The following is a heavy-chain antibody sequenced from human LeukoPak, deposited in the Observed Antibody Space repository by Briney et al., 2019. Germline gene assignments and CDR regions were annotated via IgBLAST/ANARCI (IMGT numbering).Heavy chain of an antibody. CDR3: ARRTDCTNGVCYLWGAFDI. Sequence: SETLSLTCAVYGGSFSGYYWSWIRQPPGKGLEWIGEINHSGSTNYNPSLKSRVTISVDTSKNQFSLKLSSVTAADTAVYYCARRTDCTNGVCYLWGAFDIWGQGTMVTVSP. CDR2: INHSGST. V-gene: IGHV4-34*01. J-gene: IGHJ3*02. CDR1: GGSFSGYY. D-gene: IGHD2-8*01.